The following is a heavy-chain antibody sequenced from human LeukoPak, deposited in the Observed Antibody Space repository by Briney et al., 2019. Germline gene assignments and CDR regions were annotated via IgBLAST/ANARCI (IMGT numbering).Heavy chain of an antibody. Sequence: EASVKVSCKASGGTFSSYAISWVRQAPGQGLEWMGGIIPIFGTANYAQKSQGRVTITTDESTSTAYMELSSLRSEDTAVYYCARDLLVGATHFDYWGQGTLVTVSS. CDR3: ARDLLVGATHFDY. CDR2: IIPIFGTA. J-gene: IGHJ4*02. V-gene: IGHV1-69*05. CDR1: GGTFSSYA. D-gene: IGHD1-26*01.